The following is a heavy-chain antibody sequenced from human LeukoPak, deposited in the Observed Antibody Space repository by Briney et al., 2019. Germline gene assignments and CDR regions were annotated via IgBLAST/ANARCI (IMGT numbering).Heavy chain of an antibody. V-gene: IGHV3-48*03. J-gene: IGHJ4*02. CDR1: EFTFSSYE. CDR2: ISSSGSTI. CDR3: ARGFYGSGSSGLDY. D-gene: IGHD3-10*01. Sequence: GGSLRLSCVASEFTFSSYEMHWVRQAPGKGLEWVSYISSSGSTIYYADSVKGRFTVSRDNAKNSLYLQMNSLRAEDTAVYYCARGFYGSGSSGLDYWGQGTLVTVSS.